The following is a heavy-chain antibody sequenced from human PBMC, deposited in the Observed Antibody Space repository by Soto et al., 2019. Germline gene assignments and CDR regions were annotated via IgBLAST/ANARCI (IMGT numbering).Heavy chain of an antibody. Sequence: PSETLSLTCTVSGGSISSYYWSWIRQPPGKGLEWIGYIYYSGSTNYNPSLKSRVTISVDTSKNQFSLKLSSVTAADTAVYYCARRYGVYFDYRGQGTLVTVSS. CDR2: IYYSGST. CDR3: ARRYGVYFDY. V-gene: IGHV4-59*08. D-gene: IGHD4-17*01. J-gene: IGHJ4*02. CDR1: GGSISSYY.